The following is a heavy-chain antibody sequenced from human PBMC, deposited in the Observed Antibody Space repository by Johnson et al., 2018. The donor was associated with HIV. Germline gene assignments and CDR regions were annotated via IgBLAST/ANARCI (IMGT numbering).Heavy chain of an antibody. V-gene: IGHV3-53*01. D-gene: IGHD1-1*01. CDR3: AKRTNWNDNGADAFDI. Sequence: VQLLESGGGLIQPGGSLRLSCAASGFSVSSNYMSWVRQAPGKGLEWVSIIYSGGSTYYADSVKGRFTISRDNSKNTLYLRMNSLRAEDTAVYYCAKRTNWNDNGADAFDIWGQGTMVTVSS. J-gene: IGHJ3*02. CDR1: GFSVSSNY. CDR2: IYSGGST.